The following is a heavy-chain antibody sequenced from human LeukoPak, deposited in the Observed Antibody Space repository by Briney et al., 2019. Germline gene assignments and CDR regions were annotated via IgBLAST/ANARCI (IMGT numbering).Heavy chain of an antibody. D-gene: IGHD1-14*01. Sequence: GGSLRLSCVASGFTFSNYRMSWVRQAPGKGLEWVANINQDGGAKYYVDSMKGRFTISRDNDKNSLYLQMNSLSADDTAVYYCARAGTTGSVDYWGQGSLVTVSS. J-gene: IGHJ4*02. V-gene: IGHV3-7*01. CDR2: INQDGGAK. CDR1: GFTFSNYR. CDR3: ARAGTTGSVDY.